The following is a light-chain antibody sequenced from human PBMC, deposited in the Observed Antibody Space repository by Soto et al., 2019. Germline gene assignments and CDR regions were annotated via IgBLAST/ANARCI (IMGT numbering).Light chain of an antibody. CDR2: EVS. CDR1: SSDVGAHNF. Sequence: QSVLTKPPSASGSPGQSVTISCPGTSSDVGAHNFVSWHQQHPGKAPKLMVYEVSKRPSGVPDRFSGSKSGNTASLTVSGLQAEDEADYYCSSYAGSNNYVFGTGTKSPS. J-gene: IGLJ1*01. V-gene: IGLV2-8*01. CDR3: SSYAGSNNYV.